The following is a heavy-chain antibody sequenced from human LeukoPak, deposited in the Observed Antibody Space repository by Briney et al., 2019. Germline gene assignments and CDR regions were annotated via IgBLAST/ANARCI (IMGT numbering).Heavy chain of an antibody. J-gene: IGHJ4*02. V-gene: IGHV3-48*01. Sequence: PGGSLRLSCAASGFTFSGYSMNWVRQAPGKGLEWVSYISSSSSTIYYADSVKGRFTISRDNAKNSLYLQMNSLRAEDTAVYYCAVDSSRMPGGFDYWGQGTLVTVSS. CDR2: ISSSSSTI. CDR1: GFTFSGYS. CDR3: AVDSSRMPGGFDY. D-gene: IGHD6-13*01.